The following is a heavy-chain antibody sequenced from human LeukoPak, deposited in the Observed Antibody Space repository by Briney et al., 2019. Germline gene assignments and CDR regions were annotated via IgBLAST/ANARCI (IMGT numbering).Heavy chain of an antibody. CDR3: ARGRQYFDY. J-gene: IGHJ4*02. Sequence: SETLSLTCAVYGGSFGGYYWSWIRQPPGKGLEWIGDINHSGNTNYNPSLKNRVTISVDTSKNQFSLKLTSVTAAVTAVYYCARGRQYFDYWGQGTLVTVSS. CDR1: GGSFGGYY. CDR2: INHSGNT. V-gene: IGHV4-34*01.